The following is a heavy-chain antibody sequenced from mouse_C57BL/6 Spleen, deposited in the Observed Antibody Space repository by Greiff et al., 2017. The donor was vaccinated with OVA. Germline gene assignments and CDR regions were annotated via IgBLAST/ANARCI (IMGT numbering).Heavy chain of an antibody. CDR2: IRLTSDNYSN. CDR1: GFTFSNYW. Sequence: EVKLVESGGGLVQPGGSMKLSCVASGFTFSNYWMNWVRQSPETGLEWVAQIRLTSDNYSNHYEESVKGRFTISRDDSKSSVYLQLNNLRAEDTGIYYCTASTMSKSWFAYWGQGTLVTVSA. J-gene: IGHJ3*01. D-gene: IGHD2-4*01. CDR3: TASTMSKSWFAY. V-gene: IGHV6-3*01.